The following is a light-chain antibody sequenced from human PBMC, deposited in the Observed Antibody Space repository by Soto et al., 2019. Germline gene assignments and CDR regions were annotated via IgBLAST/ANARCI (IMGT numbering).Light chain of an antibody. J-gene: IGLJ2*01. CDR3: HMWDYNNGHPVV. CDR1: DIGSRS. CDR2: DDG. Sequence: SYELTQPPSVSVAPGQTARISCGGNDIGSRSVHWYQQKPGQAPGLVVYDDGARPSGIAERFSGSNSGNTATLTISRVESVDEADDHCHMWDYNNGHPVVFGGGTKVTVL. V-gene: IGLV3-21*02.